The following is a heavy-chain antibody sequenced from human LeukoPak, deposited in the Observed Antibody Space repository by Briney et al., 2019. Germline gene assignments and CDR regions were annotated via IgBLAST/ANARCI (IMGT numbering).Heavy chain of an antibody. J-gene: IGHJ5*01. CDR2: IKGDGSHT. CDR1: GFTFSNDW. Sequence: GGSLRLSCAASGFTFSNDWMLWVRQAPGKGLVWVSRIKGDGSHTIYADSVKGRFTISRDNAKNTLYLQMKSLRAEDTAVYYCVRDWDHFDFDSWGLGTLVTVSS. CDR3: VRDWDHFDFDS. V-gene: IGHV3-74*01. D-gene: IGHD3-9*01.